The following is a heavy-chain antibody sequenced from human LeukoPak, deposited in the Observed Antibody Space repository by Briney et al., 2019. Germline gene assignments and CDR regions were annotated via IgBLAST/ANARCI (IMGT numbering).Heavy chain of an antibody. CDR3: ARVVIVGATNLVQTEFDY. J-gene: IGHJ4*02. CDR1: GYTFTGYG. D-gene: IGHD1-26*01. CDR2: ISAYNGNT. V-gene: IGHV1-18*04. Sequence: GASVKVSCKASGYTFTGYGISWVRQAPGQGLEWMGWISAYNGNTNYAQKLQGRVTMTTDTSTSTAYMELRSLRSDDTAVYYCARVVIVGATNLVQTEFDYWGQGALVTVSS.